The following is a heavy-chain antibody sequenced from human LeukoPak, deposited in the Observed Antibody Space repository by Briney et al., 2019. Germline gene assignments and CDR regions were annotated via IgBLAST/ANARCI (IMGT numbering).Heavy chain of an antibody. V-gene: IGHV3-23*01. D-gene: IGHD3-3*01. J-gene: IGHJ4*02. CDR1: GFTFSSYA. Sequence: PGESLRLSCAASGFTFSSYAMSWVRQAPGKGLEWVSAISGSGGSTYYADSVKGRFTISRDNSKNTLYLQMNSLRAEDTAVYYCAKDPEVDYDFWSGYLLHWGQGTLVTVSS. CDR3: AKDPEVDYDFWSGYLLH. CDR2: ISGSGGST.